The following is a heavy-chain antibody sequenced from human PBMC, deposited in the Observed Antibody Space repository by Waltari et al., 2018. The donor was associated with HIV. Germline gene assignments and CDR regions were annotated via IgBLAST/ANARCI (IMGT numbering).Heavy chain of an antibody. J-gene: IGHJ6*02. D-gene: IGHD3-22*01. CDR1: GFTFSSYA. CDR2: ISGSGGST. V-gene: IGHV3-23*01. Sequence: EVQLLESGGGLVQPGGSLRLSCAASGFTFSSYAMSWVRQAPGKGLAWVSEISGSGGSTYYADSVKGRFTISRDNSKNTLYLQMNSLRAEDTAVYYCAKVGNPPYYYDSSGYYSPYYYGMDVWGQGTTVTVSS. CDR3: AKVGNPPYYYDSSGYYSPYYYGMDV.